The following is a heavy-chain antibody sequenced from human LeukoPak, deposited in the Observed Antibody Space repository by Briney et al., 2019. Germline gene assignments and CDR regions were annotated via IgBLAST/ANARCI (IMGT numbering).Heavy chain of an antibody. CDR3: AKGPTTIVMIH. V-gene: IGHV3-23*01. J-gene: IGHJ4*02. CDR2: ISGSGAGT. Sequence: PGGSLRLSCAASGFTFSSYAMSWVRQAPGKGLEWVSTISGSGAGTYFADSVKGRFTISRDNSKNTVHLQMNSLRADDTAVYYCAKGPTTIVMIHWGQGTLVTVSS. D-gene: IGHD5-12*01. CDR1: GFTFSSYA.